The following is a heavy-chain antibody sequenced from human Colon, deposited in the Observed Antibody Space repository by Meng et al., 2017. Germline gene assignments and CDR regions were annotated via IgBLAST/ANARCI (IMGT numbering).Heavy chain of an antibody. D-gene: IGHD6-19*01. CDR3: AREVVVAGTRNWLDP. J-gene: IGHJ5*02. Sequence: VQLQESGPGLVNPSGTLSLPCTVSGGSITSSDWWSWVRQTPGKGLEWIGETYQNGRPNYNPSLKSRVTISVDKSKNQFSLNMTSVTAADTAVYYCAREVVVAGTRNWLDPWGQGILVTVSS. CDR1: GGSITSSDW. CDR2: TYQNGRP. V-gene: IGHV4-4*02.